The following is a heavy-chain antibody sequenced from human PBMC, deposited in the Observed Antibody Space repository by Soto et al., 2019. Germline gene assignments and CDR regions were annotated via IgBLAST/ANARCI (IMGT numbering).Heavy chain of an antibody. J-gene: IGHJ5*02. CDR1: GYSFTSYW. Sequence: GESLKISCKGSGYSFTSYWIGWVRQMPGKGLEWMGIIYPGDSDTRYSPSFQGQVTISADKSISTAYLQWSSLKASDTAMYYCARHFPVAPISLGTGSGWFDPWGQGTLVTVSS. V-gene: IGHV5-51*01. CDR3: ARHFPVAPISLGTGSGWFDP. D-gene: IGHD5-12*01. CDR2: IYPGDSDT.